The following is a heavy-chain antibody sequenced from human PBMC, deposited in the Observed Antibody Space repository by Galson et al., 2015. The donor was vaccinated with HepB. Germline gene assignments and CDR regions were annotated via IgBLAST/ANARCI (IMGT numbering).Heavy chain of an antibody. CDR2: MDASGGRT. J-gene: IGHJ3*02. CDR3: AKHCILSSCSHRYLDI. CDR1: GFAFSRHT. V-gene: IGHV3-23*01. D-gene: IGHD6-13*01. Sequence: SLRLSCAASGFAFSRHTMTWVRQAPGKGLEWVSSMDASGGRTYYADSVKGRFAISRDDSKNTLYLQMNSLGAEDTALYYCAKHCILSSCSHRYLDIWGQGTTVAVSS.